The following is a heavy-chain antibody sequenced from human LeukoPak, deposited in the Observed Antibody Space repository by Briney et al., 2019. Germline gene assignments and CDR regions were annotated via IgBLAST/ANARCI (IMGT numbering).Heavy chain of an antibody. J-gene: IGHJ4*02. CDR1: GFTFSSYG. V-gene: IGHV3-33*01. Sequence: GKSLRLSCAASGFTFSSYGMHWVRQAPGKGLEWVAVIWYDGSNKYYADSVKGRFTISRDNSKNTLYLQMNSLRAEDTAVYYCARDPSRPYSSSWLDYWGQGTLVTVSS. CDR3: ARDPSRPYSSSWLDY. D-gene: IGHD6-13*01. CDR2: IWYDGSNK.